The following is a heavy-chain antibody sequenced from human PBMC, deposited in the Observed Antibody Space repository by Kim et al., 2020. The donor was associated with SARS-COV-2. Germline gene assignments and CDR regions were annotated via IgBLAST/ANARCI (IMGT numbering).Heavy chain of an antibody. V-gene: IGHV3-48*02. CDR3: ARDPMTTVTTAGNWFDP. J-gene: IGHJ5*02. CDR2: ISSSSTI. D-gene: IGHD4-17*01. CDR1: GFTFSSYS. Sequence: GGSLRLSCAASGFTFSSYSMNWVRQAPGKGLEWVSYISSSSTIYYADSVKGRFTISRDNAKNSLYLQMNSLRDEDTAVYYCARDPMTTVTTAGNWFDPWG.